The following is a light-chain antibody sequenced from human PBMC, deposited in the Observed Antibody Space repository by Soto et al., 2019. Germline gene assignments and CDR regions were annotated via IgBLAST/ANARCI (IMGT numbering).Light chain of an antibody. CDR2: CAS. CDR3: QQYGTSPP. J-gene: IGKJ5*01. CDR1: QSLITRY. V-gene: IGKV3-20*01. Sequence: EMVLTQSPGTLSLFPGESATLSGRASQSLITRYLAWYQQQPGQAHRLLIYCASSRATGIPARFSGSGSGTDFTLTISRLEPEDFAVYSCQQYGTSPPFGQGTRLEIK.